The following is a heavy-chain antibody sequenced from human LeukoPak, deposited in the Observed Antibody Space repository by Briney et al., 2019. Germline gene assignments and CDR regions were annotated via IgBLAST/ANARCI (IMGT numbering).Heavy chain of an antibody. CDR2: ISPYNGNT. CDR3: ARDRDLYGVETDASDI. CDR1: GYTFRNYG. V-gene: IGHV1-18*01. D-gene: IGHD4-17*01. Sequence: GASVKVSCKASGYTFRNYGISWVRQAPGQGLEWLGWISPYNGNTNYAQKFQGRVTMTTDTSTSTAYMELRSLISDDTAVYYCARDRDLYGVETDASDIWGRGTMITVSS. J-gene: IGHJ3*02.